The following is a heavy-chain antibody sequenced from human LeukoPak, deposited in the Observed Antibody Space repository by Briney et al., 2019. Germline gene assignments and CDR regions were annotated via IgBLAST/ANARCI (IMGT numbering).Heavy chain of an antibody. Sequence: GGSLRLSCAASGFTFDDYGMSWVRQAPGKGLEWVSGINWNGGSTGHADSVKGRFTISRDNAKNSLYLQMNSLRAEGTAVYYCARGGVMVPFDYWGQGTLVTVSS. J-gene: IGHJ4*02. D-gene: IGHD6-13*01. CDR3: ARGGVMVPFDY. V-gene: IGHV3-20*04. CDR2: INWNGGST. CDR1: GFTFDDYG.